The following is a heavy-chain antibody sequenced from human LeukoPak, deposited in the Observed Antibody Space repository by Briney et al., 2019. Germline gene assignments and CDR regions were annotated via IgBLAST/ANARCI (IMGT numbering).Heavy chain of an antibody. Sequence: SETLSLTCTVSGGSISSYYWSWIRQPPGKGLEWIGYIYYSGSTNYNPSLTSRVTISVDTSKNQFSLKLSSVTAADTAVYYCAASPSVTTFDYWGQGTLVTVSS. CDR3: AASPSVTTFDY. CDR1: GGSISSYY. D-gene: IGHD4-17*01. V-gene: IGHV4-59*01. J-gene: IGHJ4*02. CDR2: IYYSGST.